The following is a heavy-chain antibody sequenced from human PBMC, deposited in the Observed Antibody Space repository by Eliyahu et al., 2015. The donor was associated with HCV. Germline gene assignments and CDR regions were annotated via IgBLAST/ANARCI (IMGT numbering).Heavy chain of an antibody. J-gene: IGHJ4*02. V-gene: IGHV3-66*01. Sequence: EVQLVESGGGLVQPGGSLXLSCAASGFTVSSNYMSWVRQAPGKGLEWVSVIYSGGSTYYADSVKGRFTISRDNSKNTLYLQMNSLRAEDTAVYYCARDRRGSSWYGNFDYWGQGTLVTVSS. D-gene: IGHD6-13*01. CDR2: IYSGGST. CDR1: GFTVSSNY. CDR3: ARDRRGSSWYGNFDY.